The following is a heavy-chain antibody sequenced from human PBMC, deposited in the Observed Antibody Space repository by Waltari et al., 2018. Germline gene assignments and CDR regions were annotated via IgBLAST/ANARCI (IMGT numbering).Heavy chain of an antibody. D-gene: IGHD4-17*01. CDR1: GFSLSTSGVG. J-gene: IGHJ3*02. V-gene: IGHV2-5*01. CDR3: AHFYGGNSEGAFDI. CDR2: IYWNDDK. Sequence: QITLKESGPTLVKPTQTLTLTCTFSGFSLSTSGVGVGWSRQPPGKALEWLALIYWNDDKRYSPSLKSRLTITKDTSKNQVVLTMTNMDPVDTATYYCAHFYGGNSEGAFDIWGQGTMVTVSS.